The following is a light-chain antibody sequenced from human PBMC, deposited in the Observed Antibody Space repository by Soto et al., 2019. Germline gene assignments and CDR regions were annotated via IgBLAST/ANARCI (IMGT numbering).Light chain of an antibody. J-gene: IGLJ2*01. CDR1: SSDVGGYNY. CDR3: CSYAGSYTFDVV. Sequence: QSVLTQPRSVSGSPGQSVTISCTGTSSDVGGYNYVSWYQQQPGKAPKLMIYDVSKRPSGVPDRFSGSKSGYTASLTISGLQAEDEADYYCCSYAGSYTFDVVFGGGTKLTVL. V-gene: IGLV2-11*01. CDR2: DVS.